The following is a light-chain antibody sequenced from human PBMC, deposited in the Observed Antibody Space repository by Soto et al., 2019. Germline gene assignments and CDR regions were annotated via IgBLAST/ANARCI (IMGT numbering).Light chain of an antibody. CDR3: SSYTTSSTLEGV. CDR2: EVT. V-gene: IGLV2-14*01. Sequence: QSVLTQPASVSVSPGQSITISCTGTSSDVGGYNYVSWYQQHPGKAPKLMIYEVTNRPSGVSNRFSGSKSGNTASLTISGLQAEDEADYYCSSYTTSSTLEGVFGTGTKLTVL. CDR1: SSDVGGYNY. J-gene: IGLJ1*01.